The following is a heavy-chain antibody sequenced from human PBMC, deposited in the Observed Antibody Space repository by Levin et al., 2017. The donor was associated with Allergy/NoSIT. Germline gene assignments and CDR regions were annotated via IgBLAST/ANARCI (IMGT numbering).Heavy chain of an antibody. J-gene: IGHJ2*01. CDR3: ARGCSDASCPNWYFDL. CDR1: GYSITNSYY. D-gene: IGHD2-15*01. V-gene: IGHV4-38-2*01. Sequence: PSETLSLTCAVSGYSITNSYYWGWIRQPPGKGLEWIGNFYHSERTYYNPSLRSRVTMSVDTSKNQFSLNLNSVTAADTAFYYCARGCSDASCPNWYFDLWGRGTLVTVSS. CDR2: FYHSERT.